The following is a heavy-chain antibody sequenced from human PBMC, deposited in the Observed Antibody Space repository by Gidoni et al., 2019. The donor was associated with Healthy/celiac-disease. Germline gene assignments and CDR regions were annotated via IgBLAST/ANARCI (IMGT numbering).Heavy chain of an antibody. V-gene: IGHV3-30*01. CDR2: ISYDGSNK. Sequence: QVQLVESGGGVVQPGRSLRLSCAASGFTFSSYAMHWVRQAPGKGLEWVAVISYDGSNKYYADSVKGRFTISRDNSKNTLYLQMNSLRAEDTAVYYCARARLTGTFRYYYGMDVWGQGTTVTVSS. CDR1: GFTFSSYA. CDR3: ARARLTGTFRYYYGMDV. J-gene: IGHJ6*02. D-gene: IGHD1-20*01.